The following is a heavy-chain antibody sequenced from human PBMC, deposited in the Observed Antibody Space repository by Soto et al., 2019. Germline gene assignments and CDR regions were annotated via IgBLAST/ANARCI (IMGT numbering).Heavy chain of an antibody. J-gene: IGHJ6*02. V-gene: IGHV1-18*01. CDR1: GYTFRNYV. Sequence: GASVKVSCKASGYTFRNYVISWVRQAPGQGPEWLGWISGYNDNTNYAQKLQGRVTMTTDTSTSTAYMELRSLRSDDTAVYYCARDRGKSYYYYYGMDVWGQGTTVTVSS. CDR3: ARDRGKSYYYYYGMDV. D-gene: IGHD3-10*01. CDR2: ISGYNDNT.